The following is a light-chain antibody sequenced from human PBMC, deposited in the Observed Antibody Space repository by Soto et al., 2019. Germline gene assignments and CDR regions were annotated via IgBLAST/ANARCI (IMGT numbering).Light chain of an antibody. CDR1: SSNIGSNP. CDR3: AAWDDSLDGYV. V-gene: IGLV1-44*01. J-gene: IGLJ1*01. Sequence: QLVLTQPPSASGTPGQRVTISCSGSSSNIGSNPVSWYHHLPGTAPKLLIFTNNQRPSGVPDRFSGSKSGTSASLAISGLQSEDEADYYCAAWDDSLDGYVFGTGTKLTVL. CDR2: TNN.